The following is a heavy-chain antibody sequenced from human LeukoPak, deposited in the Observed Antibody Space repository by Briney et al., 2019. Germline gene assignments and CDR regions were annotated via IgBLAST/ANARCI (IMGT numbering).Heavy chain of an antibody. CDR3: ARGPVLTGYPADV. Sequence: SETLSLTCAVYGGSFSGYYWSWIRQPPGKGLEWIGEINHSGSTNYNPSLKSRVTISVDTSKNQFSLELSSVTAADTAVYYCARGPVLTGYPADVWGKGTTVTVSS. J-gene: IGHJ6*04. V-gene: IGHV4-34*01. CDR2: INHSGST. CDR1: GGSFSGYY. D-gene: IGHD3-9*01.